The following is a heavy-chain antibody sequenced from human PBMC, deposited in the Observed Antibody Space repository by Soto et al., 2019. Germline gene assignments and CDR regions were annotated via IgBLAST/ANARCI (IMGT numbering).Heavy chain of an antibody. CDR1: GDSISSYY. CDR3: ALRSMAVVPEY. V-gene: IGHV4-59*01. D-gene: IGHD3-22*01. CDR2: LYYGRSA. J-gene: IGHJ4*02. Sequence: QVQLQESDPGLVKRSETLSLTYAVSGDSISSYYCMWIRQPPGKGLESIGYLYYGRSANYNPSLKSRVTLSVDTSTNQCSLTLSSMTAADTAVYYCALRSMAVVPEYWGQGTLVTVSS.